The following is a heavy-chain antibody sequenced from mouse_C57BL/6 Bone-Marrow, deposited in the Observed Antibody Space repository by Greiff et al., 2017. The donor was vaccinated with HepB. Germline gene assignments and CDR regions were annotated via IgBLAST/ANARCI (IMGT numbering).Heavy chain of an antibody. Sequence: VQLQQSGAELVKPGASVKISCKASGYAFSSYWMNWVKQRPGKGLEWIGQIYPGDGDTNYNGKFKGKATLTADKSSSTAYMQLSSLTSEDSAVYFGARWGSTMSTSAYYYAMDYWGQGTSVTVSS. J-gene: IGHJ4*01. CDR2: IYPGDGDT. CDR1: GYAFSSYW. CDR3: ARWGSTMSTSAYYYAMDY. V-gene: IGHV1-80*01. D-gene: IGHD2-4*01.